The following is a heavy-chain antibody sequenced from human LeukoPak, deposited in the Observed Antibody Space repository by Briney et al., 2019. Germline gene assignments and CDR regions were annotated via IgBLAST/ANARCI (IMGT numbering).Heavy chain of an antibody. CDR1: GYTFTSYD. CDR3: ARGQYYGSGSQRFDP. V-gene: IGHV1-8*02. CDR2: MNPNTGAT. Sequence: GASVKVSCKASGYTFTSYDINWVRQATGQGLEWMGWMNPNTGATDYPQNFQGRVAMTRNTSISTAYMELSTLRSEDTAGYYCARGQYYGSGSQRFDPWGQGTLVTVSS. D-gene: IGHD3-10*01. J-gene: IGHJ5*02.